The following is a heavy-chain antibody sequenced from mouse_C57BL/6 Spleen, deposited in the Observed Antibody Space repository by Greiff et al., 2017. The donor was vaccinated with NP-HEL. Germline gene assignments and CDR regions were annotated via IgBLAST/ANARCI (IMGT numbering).Heavy chain of an antibody. Sequence: VKLVESGPGLVQPSQRLSITCTVSGFSLTSYGVHWVRQSPGKGLEWLGVIWRGGSTDYNAAFMSRLSITKDNSKSQVFFKMNSLQADDTAIYYCAKKGGIWPITTGVATRAMDYWGQGTSVTVSS. D-gene: IGHD1-1*01. J-gene: IGHJ4*01. CDR1: GFSLTSYG. CDR2: IWRGGST. CDR3: AKKGGIWPITTGVATRAMDY. V-gene: IGHV2-5*01.